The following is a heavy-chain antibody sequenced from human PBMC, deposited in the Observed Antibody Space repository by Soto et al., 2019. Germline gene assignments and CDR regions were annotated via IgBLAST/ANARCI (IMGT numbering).Heavy chain of an antibody. D-gene: IGHD6-13*01. CDR1: GDSISGTPYF. Sequence: SETLSLTCTVSGDSISGTPYFWGWIRQPPGKRLEWIGSIFYDGYTLYTPSLRSRVTISVDTSKNQFSLKLASVAAADTATYCCARLQAAVPHYWGQGTLVTVSS. CDR2: IFYDGYT. V-gene: IGHV4-39*01. CDR3: ARLQAAVPHY. J-gene: IGHJ4*02.